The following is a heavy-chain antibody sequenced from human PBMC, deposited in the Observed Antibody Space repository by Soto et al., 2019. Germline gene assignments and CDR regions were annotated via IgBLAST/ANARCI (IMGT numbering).Heavy chain of an antibody. CDR3: ARGSSSTDRWVDF. CDR2: INPSGGST. J-gene: IGHJ4*02. D-gene: IGHD1-1*01. V-gene: IGHV1-46*01. CDR1: GYTVTTYY. Sequence: QVKLVQSGAEVKKPGASVKGSCKASGYTVTTYYMHWVQQAPGQGLEWLGVINPSGGSTTYVQKYQGRATMTRDTSKSTVYMELSSLRSEDAAVYYCARGSSSTDRWVDFWGQGTQVTVSS.